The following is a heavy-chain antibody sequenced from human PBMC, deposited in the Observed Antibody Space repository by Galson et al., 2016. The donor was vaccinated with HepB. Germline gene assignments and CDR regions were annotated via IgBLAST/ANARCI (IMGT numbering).Heavy chain of an antibody. J-gene: IGHJ6*02. CDR3: AKRMGYSDYYAMDI. V-gene: IGHV3-23*01. CDR1: GFFFSNFV. Sequence: SLRLSCAASGFFFSNFVMTWVRQAPGKGLEWVSDISDNTAGTKYADSVKGRFTISRDNSKNTVYLQMNSLRGEDTALYYCAKRMGYSDYYAMDIWGQATTVTVSS. CDR2: ISDNTAGT. D-gene: IGHD2-15*01.